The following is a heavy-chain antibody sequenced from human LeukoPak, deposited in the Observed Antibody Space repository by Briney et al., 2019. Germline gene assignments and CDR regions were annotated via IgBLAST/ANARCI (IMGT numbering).Heavy chain of an antibody. CDR1: GFTFSSYA. Sequence: GGSLGLSCAASGFTFSSYAMSWVRQAPGKGLEWVSAISGSGGSTYYADSVKGRFTISRDNSKNTLYLQMNSLRAEDTAVYYCAKDRGYYDSSGYSFDYWGQGTLVTVSS. CDR2: ISGSGGST. CDR3: AKDRGYYDSSGYSFDY. V-gene: IGHV3-23*01. D-gene: IGHD3-22*01. J-gene: IGHJ4*02.